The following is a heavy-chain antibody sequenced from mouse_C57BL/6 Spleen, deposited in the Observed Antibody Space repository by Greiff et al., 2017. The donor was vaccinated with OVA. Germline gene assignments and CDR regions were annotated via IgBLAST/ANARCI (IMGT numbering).Heavy chain of an antibody. CDR1: GFSLTSYG. Sequence: VQVVESGPGLVQPSQSLSITCTVSGFSLTSYGVHWVRQSPGKGLEWLGVIWSGGSTDYNAAFISRLSISKDNSKSQVFFKMNSLQADDTAIYYCARKGDGSSSYYYAMDYWGQGTSVTVSS. D-gene: IGHD1-1*01. J-gene: IGHJ4*01. CDR3: ARKGDGSSSYYYAMDY. CDR2: IWSGGST. V-gene: IGHV2-2*01.